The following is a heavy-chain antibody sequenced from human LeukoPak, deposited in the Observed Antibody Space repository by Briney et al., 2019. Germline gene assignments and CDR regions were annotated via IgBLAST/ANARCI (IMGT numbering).Heavy chain of an antibody. V-gene: IGHV1-18*01. Sequence: EASVKVSCKASGYTFTSYGISWVRQAPGQGLEWMGWISAYNGNTNYAQKLQGRVTMTTDTSTSTAYMELRSLRSDDTAVYYCARLPLPLIGRSSWAIDYWGQGTLVTVSS. J-gene: IGHJ4*02. CDR1: GYTFTSYG. CDR2: ISAYNGNT. CDR3: ARLPLPLIGRSSWAIDY. D-gene: IGHD6-13*01.